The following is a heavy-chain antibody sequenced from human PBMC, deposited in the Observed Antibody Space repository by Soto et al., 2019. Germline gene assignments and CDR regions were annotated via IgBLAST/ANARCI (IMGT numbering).Heavy chain of an antibody. V-gene: IGHV1-69*13. D-gene: IGHD6-6*01. CDR3: ARDLREESIAARPFDYYYYYGMDV. Sequence: SVKVSCKASGYTFSNYGFSWVRQAPGQGLEWMGWIIPIIGKANYAQKFQGRVTITADESTSTAYMELSSLRSEDTAVYYCARDLREESIAARPFDYYYYYGMDVWGQGTTVTVSS. CDR2: IIPIIGKA. CDR1: GYTFSNYG. J-gene: IGHJ6*02.